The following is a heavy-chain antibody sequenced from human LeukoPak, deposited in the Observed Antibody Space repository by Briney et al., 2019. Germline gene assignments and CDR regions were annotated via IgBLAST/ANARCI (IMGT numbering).Heavy chain of an antibody. D-gene: IGHD3-10*02. CDR2: IYYSGNT. Sequence: SETLSLTCTVSGGSISPYYWSWIRQPPGEGLEWLGYIYYSGNTDYNPSLKSRVAISVDTSKNQFSLKLSSVTAADTAVYYCARSTGSTMFIDYWGQGTLVTVSS. J-gene: IGHJ4*02. V-gene: IGHV4-59*01. CDR1: GGSISPYY. CDR3: ARSTGSTMFIDY.